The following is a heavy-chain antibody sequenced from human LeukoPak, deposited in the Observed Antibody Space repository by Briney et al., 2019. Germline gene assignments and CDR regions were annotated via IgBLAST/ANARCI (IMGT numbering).Heavy chain of an antibody. D-gene: IGHD3-22*01. CDR2: IDPSDSYT. Sequence: NSGESLRISCKGSGYSFTSYWISWVRQMPGKGLECLGRIDPSDSYTDYSPSFQGHVTISADKSISTAYLQWSSLKASDTAMYYCAMDLGGYFDYWGQGTLVTVSS. CDR1: GYSFTSYW. V-gene: IGHV5-10-1*01. J-gene: IGHJ4*02. CDR3: AMDLGGYFDY.